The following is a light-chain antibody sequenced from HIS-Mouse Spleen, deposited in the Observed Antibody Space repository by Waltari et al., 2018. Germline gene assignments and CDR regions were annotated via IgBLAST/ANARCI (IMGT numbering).Light chain of an antibody. Sequence: QSALTQPASVSGSPGPSLTISCTGTSSDVGSYHLVSWYQQHPGKAPKLMIYEGSKRPSGVSNRFSGSKSGNTASLTISGLQAEDEADYYCCSYAGSSTVVFGGGTKLTVL. CDR3: CSYAGSSTVV. CDR2: EGS. V-gene: IGLV2-23*01. J-gene: IGLJ2*01. CDR1: SSDVGSYHL.